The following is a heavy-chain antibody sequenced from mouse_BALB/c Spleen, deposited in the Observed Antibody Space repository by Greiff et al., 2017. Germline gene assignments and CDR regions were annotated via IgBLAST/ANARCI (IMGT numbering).Heavy chain of an antibody. V-gene: IGHV1-82*01. CDR2: IYPGDGDT. J-gene: IGHJ2*01. CDR3: ARSHYYGSTLDY. D-gene: IGHD1-1*01. Sequence: QVQLQQSGPELVKPGASVKISCKASGYAFSSSWMNWVKQRPGQGLEWIGRIYPGDGDTNYNGKFKGKATLTADKSSSTAYMQLSSLTSVDSAVYFCARSHYYGSTLDYWGQGTTLTVSS. CDR1: GYAFSSSW.